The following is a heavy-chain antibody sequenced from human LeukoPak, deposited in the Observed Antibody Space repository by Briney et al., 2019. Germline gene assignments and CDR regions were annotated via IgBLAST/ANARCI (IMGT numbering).Heavy chain of an antibody. CDR1: GGSFSGFY. J-gene: IGHJ6*03. CDR2: IFDGGRT. V-gene: IGHV4-34*12. D-gene: IGHD2-15*01. Sequence: SETLSLTCAVHGGSFSGFYWTWMRQPPGKGPEWIGEIFDGGRTNYNPSLKSRVTISIGTSKSQSSLKLTSVTAADTGVYYCARQRCSGNTCYRVDQLYYMDVWGKGTTVTVSS. CDR3: ARQRCSGNTCYRVDQLYYMDV.